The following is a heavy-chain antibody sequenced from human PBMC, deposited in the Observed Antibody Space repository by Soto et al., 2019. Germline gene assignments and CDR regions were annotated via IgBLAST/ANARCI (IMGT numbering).Heavy chain of an antibody. CDR1: GFTFSSYS. CDR3: AGSDFWSGYIQNYYGMDV. Sequence: PGGSLRLSCAASGFTFSSYSMNWVRQAPGKGLKWVSYISSSSSTIYYADSVKGRFTISRDNSKNTLYLQMNSLRAEDTAVYYYAGSDFWSGYIQNYYGMDVWGQGTTVTVSS. CDR2: ISSSSSTI. J-gene: IGHJ6*02. D-gene: IGHD3-3*01. V-gene: IGHV3-48*01.